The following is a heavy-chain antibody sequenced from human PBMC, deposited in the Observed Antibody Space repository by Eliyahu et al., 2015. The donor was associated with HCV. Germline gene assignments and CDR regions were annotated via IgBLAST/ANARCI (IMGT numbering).Heavy chain of an antibody. D-gene: IGHD1-26*01. CDR2: IYYNGST. J-gene: IGHJ6*02. CDR3: ARDRELQSDYYYGMDV. CDR1: GGSISXGGYY. Sequence: QVQLQESGPGLVKPSQTLSLTCTVSGGSISXGGYYWSWIRQHPGKGLEWIGYIYYNGSTYYNPSLKSRVTISVDTSKNQFSLKLSSVTAADTAVYYCARDRELQSDYYYGMDVWGQGTTVTVSS. V-gene: IGHV4-31*03.